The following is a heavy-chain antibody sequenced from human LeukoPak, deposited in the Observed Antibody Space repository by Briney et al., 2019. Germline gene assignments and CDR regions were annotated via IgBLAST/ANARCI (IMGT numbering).Heavy chain of an antibody. CDR1: GFTFSSYE. D-gene: IGHD3-9*01. V-gene: IGHV3-48*03. Sequence: GGSLRLSCAASGFTFSSYEMNWVRQAPGKGLEWVSYISSSGSTIYYADSVKGRFTISRDNAKNSLYLQMNSLRAEDTAVYYCARDAALYDTTGYYYGMDVWGKGTTVTVSS. CDR3: ARDAALYDTTGYYYGMDV. J-gene: IGHJ6*04. CDR2: ISSSGSTI.